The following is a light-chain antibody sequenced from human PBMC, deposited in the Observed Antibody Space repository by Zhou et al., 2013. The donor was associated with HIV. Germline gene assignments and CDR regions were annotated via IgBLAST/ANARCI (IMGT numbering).Light chain of an antibody. CDR3: QQSYGSLLT. V-gene: IGKV1-5*03. Sequence: IQMTQSPFTLAASVGDRVTITCRASQNISDWLAWYQQKAGRVPKLLIYKASSLERGVPSRFSGSGSGTEFTLTIRSLQPDDFATYYCQQSYGSLLTFGQGTRLDI. J-gene: IGKJ5*01. CDR2: KAS. CDR1: QNISDW.